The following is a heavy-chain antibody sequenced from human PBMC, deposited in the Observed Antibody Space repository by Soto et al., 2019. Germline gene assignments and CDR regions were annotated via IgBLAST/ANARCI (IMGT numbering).Heavy chain of an antibody. CDR3: ARGSTDSYPGSRIFDF. CDR2: ITDTGGDA. V-gene: IGHV3-23*01. CDR1: GLTFGSRA. J-gene: IGHJ4*02. D-gene: IGHD3-10*01. Sequence: GGSLRLSCVASGLTFGSRAMSWVRQAPGEGLQWVSTITDTGGDAKYADSVRGRFVISRDNSKKTLYLQMTSLTAEDSAMYFCARGSTDSYPGSRIFDFWGRGTLVTVSS.